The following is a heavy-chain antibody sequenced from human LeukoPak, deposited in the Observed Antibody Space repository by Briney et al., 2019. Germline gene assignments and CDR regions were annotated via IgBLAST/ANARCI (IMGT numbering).Heavy chain of an antibody. CDR1: GGSISSYY. CDR3: ARINYDFWSGYYVSV. Sequence: ESLSLTCTVSGGSISSYYWSWIRQPPGKGLEWIGYIYYGGSTNYNPSLKSRVTISGDTSKNQFSLKLSSVTAADTAVYSCARINYDFWSGYYVSVWGQGTPVTVSS. V-gene: IGHV4-59*01. CDR2: IYYGGST. J-gene: IGHJ6*02. D-gene: IGHD3-3*01.